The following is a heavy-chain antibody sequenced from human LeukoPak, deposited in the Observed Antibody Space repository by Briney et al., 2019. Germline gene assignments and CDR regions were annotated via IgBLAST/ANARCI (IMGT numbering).Heavy chain of an antibody. CDR2: TYYRCKWYN. J-gene: IGHJ4*02. V-gene: IGHV6-1*01. Sequence: SQTLSLTCAISGDSVSSNSVTWNWIRQSPSRSLEWLGRTYYRCKWYNGYAVSVKSRVTINPDTSKNQFSLHLNSVTPEDTAVYYCARAVNTAMVSWGQGTLVTVSS. CDR3: ARAVNTAMVS. CDR1: GDSVSSNSVT. D-gene: IGHD5-18*01.